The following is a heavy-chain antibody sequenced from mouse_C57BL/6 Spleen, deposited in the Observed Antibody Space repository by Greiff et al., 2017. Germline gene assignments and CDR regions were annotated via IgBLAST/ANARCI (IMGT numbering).Heavy chain of an antibody. V-gene: IGHV1-19*01. CDR1: GYTFTDYY. J-gene: IGHJ4*01. CDR3: ARRGTTVVDARDY. Sequence: VQLQQSGPVLVKPGASVKMSCKASGYTFTDYYMNWVKQSPGKSLEWIGVINPYNGGTSYNQKFKGKATLTVDKSSSTAYMELNSLTSEDSAVYCCARRGTTVVDARDYWGQGTSVTVSS. CDR2: INPYNGGT. D-gene: IGHD1-1*01.